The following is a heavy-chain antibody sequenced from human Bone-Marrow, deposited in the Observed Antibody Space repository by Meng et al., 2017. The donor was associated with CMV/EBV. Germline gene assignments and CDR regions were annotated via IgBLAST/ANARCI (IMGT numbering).Heavy chain of an antibody. CDR3: AKEGIVGATTGRGYYRMDV. D-gene: IGHD1-26*01. CDR1: GFTCSSYG. J-gene: IGHJ6*01. Sequence: GESLKISCAASGFTCSSYGMHWVRQAPGKGLEWVAFIRYDGSNKYYADSVKGRFTISRDNSKNPLYLQMNSLRAEDTAVYYCAKEGIVGATTGRGYYRMDVWGQGTTVTVSS. CDR2: IRYDGSNK. V-gene: IGHV3-30*02.